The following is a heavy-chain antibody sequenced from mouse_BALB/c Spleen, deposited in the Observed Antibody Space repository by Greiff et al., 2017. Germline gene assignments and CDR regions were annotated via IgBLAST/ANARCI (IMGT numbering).Heavy chain of an antibody. Sequence: QVQLQQSGAELARPGASVKMSCKASGYTFTSYTMHWVKQRPGQGLEWIGYINPSSGYTNYNQKFKDKATLTADKSSSTAYMQLSSLTSEDSAVYYCARDGNYEYFDVWGAGTTVTVSS. V-gene: IGHV1-4*01. CDR1: GYTFTSYT. CDR3: ARDGNYEYFDV. D-gene: IGHD2-1*01. J-gene: IGHJ1*01. CDR2: INPSSGYT.